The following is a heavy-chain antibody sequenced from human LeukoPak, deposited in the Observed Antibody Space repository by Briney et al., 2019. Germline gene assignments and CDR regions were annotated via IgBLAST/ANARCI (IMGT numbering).Heavy chain of an antibody. CDR3: ARKAAAGRFDY. V-gene: IGHV3-33*01. Sequence: GGSLRLSCAASGFTFSSYGMHWVRQAPGKGLEWVAVIWYDGSNKYYADSVKGRFTISRDNSKNTLYLQMNSLRAEDTAVYYCARKAAAGRFDYWGQGTLVTVSS. CDR1: GFTFSSYG. D-gene: IGHD6-13*01. J-gene: IGHJ4*02. CDR2: IWYDGSNK.